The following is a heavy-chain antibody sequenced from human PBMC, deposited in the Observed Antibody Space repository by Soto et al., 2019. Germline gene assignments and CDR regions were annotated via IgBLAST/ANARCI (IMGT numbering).Heavy chain of an antibody. V-gene: IGHV5-10-1*01. CDR3: ARLSNYYDSSGYYHILDY. CDR1: GYSFTSYW. J-gene: IGHJ4*02. Sequence: GESLKISCKGSGYSFTSYWISWVRQMPGKGLEWMGRIDPSDSYTNYSPSFQGHVTISADKSISTAYLQWSSLKASDTAMYYCARLSNYYDSSGYYHILDYWGQGTLVTVSS. D-gene: IGHD3-22*01. CDR2: IDPSDSYT.